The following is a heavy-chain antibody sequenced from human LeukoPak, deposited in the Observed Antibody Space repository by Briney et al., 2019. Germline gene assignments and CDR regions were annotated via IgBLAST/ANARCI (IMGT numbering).Heavy chain of an antibody. V-gene: IGHV5-51*01. J-gene: IGHJ4*02. CDR2: IYPGDSDS. CDR1: GYTFTGYY. CDR3: ARQYCSGGRCCSDY. D-gene: IGHD2-15*01. Sequence: KVSCKASGYTFTGYYIHWVRQAPGQGFEWMGIIYPGDSDSRYSPSFQGQVTMSADKSISTAYLQWSSLKASDTAMYYCARQYCSGGRCCSDYWGQGTLVTVSS.